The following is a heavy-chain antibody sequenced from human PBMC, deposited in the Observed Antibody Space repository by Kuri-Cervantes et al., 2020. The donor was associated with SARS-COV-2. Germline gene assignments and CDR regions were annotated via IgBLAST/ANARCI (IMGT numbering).Heavy chain of an antibody. CDR3: ASGGSSGYFNY. V-gene: IGHV4-61*01. Sequence: GPLRLSCTVSGGSVNSGTYYWSWLRQPPGKGLDWIGNVYYNGITNYNPSLKNRVTISVDASKNQFSLRLRSVTAADTAVYYCASGGSSGYFNYWGQGTLVTVSS. CDR2: VYYNGIT. CDR1: GGSVNSGTYY. J-gene: IGHJ4*02. D-gene: IGHD3-22*01.